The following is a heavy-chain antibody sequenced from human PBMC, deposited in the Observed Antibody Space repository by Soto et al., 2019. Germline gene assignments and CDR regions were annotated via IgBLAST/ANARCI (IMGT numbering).Heavy chain of an antibody. J-gene: IGHJ4*02. Sequence: PSETLSLTCTVSGGSISSGDYYWSWIRQPPGKGLEWIGYIYYSGSTYYNPSLKSRVTISVDTSKNQFSLKLSSVTAADTAVYYCASSDSGYDSPGKAIAYWGQGTLVTVSS. CDR1: GGSISSGDYY. CDR3: ASSDSGYDSPGKAIAY. D-gene: IGHD5-12*01. CDR2: IYYSGST. V-gene: IGHV4-30-4*01.